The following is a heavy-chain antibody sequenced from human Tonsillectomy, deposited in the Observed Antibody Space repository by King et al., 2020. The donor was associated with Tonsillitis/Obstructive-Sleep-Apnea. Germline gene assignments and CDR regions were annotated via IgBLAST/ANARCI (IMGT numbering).Heavy chain of an antibody. D-gene: IGHD4-17*01. CDR3: ARDRDYGDYVRGHAFDI. CDR2: ISSSSSTI. J-gene: IGHJ3*02. V-gene: IGHV3-48*02. Sequence: VQLVQSGGGLVQPGGSLRLSCAASGFTFSSYSMNWVRQAPGKGLEGVSYISSSSSTIYYADSVKCRFTISRDNAKNSLYLQMNSLRDEATAVYYCARDRDYGDYVRGHAFDIWGQGTMVTVSS. CDR1: GFTFSSYS.